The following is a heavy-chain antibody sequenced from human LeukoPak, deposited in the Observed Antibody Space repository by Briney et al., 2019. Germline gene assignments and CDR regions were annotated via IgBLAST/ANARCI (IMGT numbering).Heavy chain of an antibody. CDR3: VVAGPFDY. D-gene: IGHD6-19*01. V-gene: IGHV3-30-3*01. CDR2: ISYDGSNK. J-gene: IGHJ4*02. Sequence: GGSLRLSCAASGFTFSSYAMHWVRQAPGKGLEWVAVISYDGSNKYYADSVRGRFTISRDNSKNTLYLRMNSLRAEDTAVYYCVVAGPFDYWGQGTLVTVSS. CDR1: GFTFSSYA.